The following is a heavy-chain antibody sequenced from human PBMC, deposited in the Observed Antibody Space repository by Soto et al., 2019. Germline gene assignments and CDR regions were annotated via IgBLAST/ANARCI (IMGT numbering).Heavy chain of an antibody. J-gene: IGHJ6*02. D-gene: IGHD2-2*01. V-gene: IGHV1-18*01. CDR1: GYTFTSYG. CDR2: ISAYNGNT. CDR3: ARDGPIVVVPAARYGGYYYYGMDV. Sequence: ASVKVSCKASGYTFTSYGISWVRQAPGQGLEWMGWISAYNGNTNYAQKLQGRVTMTTDTSTSTAYMELRSLRSDDTAVYYCARDGPIVVVPAARYGGYYYYGMDVWGQGTTVTVSS.